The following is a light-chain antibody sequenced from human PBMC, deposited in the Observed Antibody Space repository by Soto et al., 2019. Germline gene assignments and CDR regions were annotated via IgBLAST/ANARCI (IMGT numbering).Light chain of an antibody. Sequence: IPLTQSPSSLSASVGVRVTITCRASQGISSYLAWYQQEPDKAPKLLIYGSSRLQTGVPSRFSGNGSGTDFTLTISSVQPEELATYFGQHTYRTPWTFGQGTKV. CDR2: GSS. V-gene: IGKV1-39*01. CDR3: QHTYRTPWT. CDR1: QGISSY. J-gene: IGKJ1*01.